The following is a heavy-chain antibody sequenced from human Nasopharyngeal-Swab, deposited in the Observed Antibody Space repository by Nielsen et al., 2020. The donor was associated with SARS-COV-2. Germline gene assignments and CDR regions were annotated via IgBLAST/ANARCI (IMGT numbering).Heavy chain of an antibody. CDR1: GFTFSSYG. Sequence: SLKISCAASGFTFSSYGMHWVRQAPGKGLEWVAVIWYDGSNKYYADSVKGRFTISRDNSKNTLYLQMNSLITEDTAVYYCTRCGGSCYTGKDYWGQGTLVTVSS. J-gene: IGHJ4*02. CDR3: TRCGGSCYTGKDY. D-gene: IGHD2-15*01. V-gene: IGHV3-33*01. CDR2: IWYDGSNK.